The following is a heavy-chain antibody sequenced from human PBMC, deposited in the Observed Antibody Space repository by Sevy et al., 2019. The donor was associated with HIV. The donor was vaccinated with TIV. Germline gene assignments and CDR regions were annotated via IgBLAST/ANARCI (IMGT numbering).Heavy chain of an antibody. CDR3: ARVLYYDFWSGYYSMGFDY. Sequence: GGSLRLSCAASGFTFSSYWMSWVRQAPGKGLEWVANIKQDGSEKYYVDSVKGRFPISRDNAKNSLYQQMNSLRAEDTAVYYCARVLYYDFWSGYYSMGFDYWGQGTLVTVSS. V-gene: IGHV3-7*01. CDR1: GFTFSSYW. J-gene: IGHJ4*02. D-gene: IGHD3-3*01. CDR2: IKQDGSEK.